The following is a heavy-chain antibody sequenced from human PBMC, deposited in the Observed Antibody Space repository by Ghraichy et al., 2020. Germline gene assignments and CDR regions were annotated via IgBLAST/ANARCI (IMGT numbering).Heavy chain of an antibody. D-gene: IGHD3-3*01. CDR2: MNPNSGNT. Sequence: ASVKVSCKASGYTFTSYDINWVRQATGQGLEWMGWMNPNSGNTGYAQKFQGRVTMTRNTSISTAYMELSSLRSEDTAVYYCARVNRYYDFWSGYYTNYFDYWGQGTLVTVSS. J-gene: IGHJ4*02. CDR1: GYTFTSYD. V-gene: IGHV1-8*01. CDR3: ARVNRYYDFWSGYYTNYFDY.